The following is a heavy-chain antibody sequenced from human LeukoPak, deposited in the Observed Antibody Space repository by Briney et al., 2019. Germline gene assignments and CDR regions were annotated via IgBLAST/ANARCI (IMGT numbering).Heavy chain of an antibody. Sequence: GGSLRLSCAASGFTFRSSAMSWVRQAPGKGLEWVSLISGGGGNTYYADSLKGRFTISGDNSKNTLYLQMNSLRVEDTATYYCAKILRNLVPFDFWGQGTLVTVSS. CDR1: GFTFRSSA. D-gene: IGHD6-6*01. V-gene: IGHV3-23*01. J-gene: IGHJ4*02. CDR3: AKILRNLVPFDF. CDR2: ISGGGGNT.